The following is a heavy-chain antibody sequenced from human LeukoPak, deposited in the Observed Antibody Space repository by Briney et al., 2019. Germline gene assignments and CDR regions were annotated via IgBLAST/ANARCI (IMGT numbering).Heavy chain of an antibody. J-gene: IGHJ4*02. CDR1: GFTFSDAW. CDR2: IKSKTDGGTT. D-gene: IGHD5-18*01. Sequence: GGSLRLSCAASGFTFSDAWMSWVRQAPGKGLEWVGRIKSKTDGGTTDYAAPVKGRFTISRDDSKNTLYLQMNSLKTEDTAVYYCTTDGRGGYSYGYAWGQGTLVTVSS. V-gene: IGHV3-15*01. CDR3: TTDGRGGYSYGYA.